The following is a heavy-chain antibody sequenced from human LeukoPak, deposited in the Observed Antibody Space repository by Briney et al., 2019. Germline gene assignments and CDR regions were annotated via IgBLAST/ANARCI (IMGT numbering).Heavy chain of an antibody. CDR3: ARADSNWHLYCFDY. D-gene: IGHD6-13*01. V-gene: IGHV3-23*01. CDR1: GFTFSSYA. Sequence: GGSLRLSCAASGFTFSSYAVNWVRQAPGKGLEWVSGISGSGGSTYYADSVKGRFTISRDNSKSTLYVQMNSLRAEDTAVYYCARADSNWHLYCFDYWGQGTLVTVSS. CDR2: ISGSGGST. J-gene: IGHJ4*02.